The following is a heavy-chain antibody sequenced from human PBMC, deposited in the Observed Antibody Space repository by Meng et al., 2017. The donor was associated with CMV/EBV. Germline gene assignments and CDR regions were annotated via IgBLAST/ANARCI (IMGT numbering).Heavy chain of an antibody. V-gene: IGHV1-18*01. CDR3: ASSAGGHYYYYGMDV. CDR1: GYTFTSYG. CDR2: ISAYNGNT. D-gene: IGHD3-10*01. Sequence: ASVKVSCKASGYTFTSYGISWVRQAPGQGVEWMGWISAYNGNTNYAQKLQGRVTMTTDTSTSTAYMELRSLRSDDTAVYYCASSAGGHYYYYGMDVWGQGTTVTVSS. J-gene: IGHJ6*02.